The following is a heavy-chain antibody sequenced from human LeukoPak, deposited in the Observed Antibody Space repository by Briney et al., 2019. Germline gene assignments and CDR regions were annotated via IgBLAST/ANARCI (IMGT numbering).Heavy chain of an antibody. V-gene: IGHV3-30*18. Sequence: GGSLRLSCAASGFTFSSYCMHWVRQAPGKGLEWVAVISYDGSNKYYADSVKGRFTISRDNSKNTLYLQMNSLRAEDTAVYYCAKAPHYYDSSGPYYWGQGTLVTVSS. J-gene: IGHJ4*02. CDR3: AKAPHYYDSSGPYY. CDR2: ISYDGSNK. D-gene: IGHD3-22*01. CDR1: GFTFSSYC.